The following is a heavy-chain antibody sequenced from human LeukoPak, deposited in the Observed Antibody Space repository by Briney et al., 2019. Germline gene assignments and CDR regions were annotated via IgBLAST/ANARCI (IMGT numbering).Heavy chain of an antibody. J-gene: IGHJ4*02. Sequence: GGSLRLSCAASGFTFGDYYMSWIRQAPGEGLDWVSYISNGGGHISYADSVKGRFTISRDNTKNSLYLHMDSLRADDTAVYYFARGFSSYPAEWGQGTLVTISS. CDR1: GFTFGDYY. CDR2: ISNGGGHI. D-gene: IGHD3-16*02. CDR3: ARGFSSYPAE. V-gene: IGHV3-11*01.